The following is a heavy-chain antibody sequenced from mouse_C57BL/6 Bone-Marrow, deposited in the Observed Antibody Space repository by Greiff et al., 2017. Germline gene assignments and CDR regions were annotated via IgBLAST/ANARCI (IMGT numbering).Heavy chain of an antibody. J-gene: IGHJ2*01. D-gene: IGHD2-12*01. Sequence: PGASVKMSCKASGYTFTSYWLTWVKQRPGQGLEWTGDIYPGSGSTNYNEKFKSKATLTVDTSSCTAYTPLNSLTSVDSAVYSCGRLRLYFDDWGQGTTLTVSS. V-gene: IGHV1-55*01. CDR3: GRLRLYFDD. CDR2: IYPGSGST. CDR1: GYTFTSYW.